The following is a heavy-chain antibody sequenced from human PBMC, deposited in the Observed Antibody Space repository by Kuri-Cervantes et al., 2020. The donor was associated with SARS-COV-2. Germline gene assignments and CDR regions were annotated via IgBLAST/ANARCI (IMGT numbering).Heavy chain of an antibody. CDR1: GGTFSSYA. Sequence: SVKVSCKASGGTFSSYAISWVRQAPGQGLEWMGGIIPILGIANYAQKFQGRVTITADKSTSTAYMELSSLRSEDTAVYYCARQVGGAGYYYYYGMDVWGQGTTVTVSS. V-gene: IGHV1-69*10. CDR2: IIPILGIA. D-gene: IGHD3-10*01. CDR3: ARQVGGAGYYYYYGMDV. J-gene: IGHJ6*02.